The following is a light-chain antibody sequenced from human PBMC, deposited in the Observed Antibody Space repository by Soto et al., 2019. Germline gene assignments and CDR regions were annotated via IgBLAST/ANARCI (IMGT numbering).Light chain of an antibody. Sequence: NFMLTQPHSVSESPGKTVTISCTRSSGSIASNYVQWYQQRPGSAPTTVIYEDNQRPSGVPDRFSGSIDSSSNSASLTISGLKTEDEADYYCQSYDSSIRVFGGGTKLTV. CDR1: SGSIASNY. V-gene: IGLV6-57*04. CDR2: EDN. J-gene: IGLJ2*01. CDR3: QSYDSSIRV.